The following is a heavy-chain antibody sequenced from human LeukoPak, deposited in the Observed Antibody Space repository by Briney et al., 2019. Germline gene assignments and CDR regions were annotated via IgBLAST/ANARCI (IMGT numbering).Heavy chain of an antibody. CDR2: INHSGST. CDR1: GGSFSGYY. CDR3: ARGPTDIVVVVAARNHYYMDV. J-gene: IGHJ6*03. Sequence: SETLSLTCAVYGGSFSGYYWSWIRQPPGKGLEWIGEINHSGSTNYNPSLKSRVTISVDTSKNQFSLKLSSVTAADTAVYYCARGPTDIVVVVAARNHYYMDVWGKGTTVTVSS. D-gene: IGHD2-15*01. V-gene: IGHV4-34*01.